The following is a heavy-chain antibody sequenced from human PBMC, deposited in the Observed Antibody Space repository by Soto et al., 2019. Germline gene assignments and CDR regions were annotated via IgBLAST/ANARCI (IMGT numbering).Heavy chain of an antibody. CDR1: GGSVSSSSYY. D-gene: IGHD2-2*01. Sequence: SETLSLTCTVSGGSVSSSSYYWGWIRQPPGKGLEWIGSIYYSGSTYYNPSLKSRVTISVDTSKNQFSLKLSSVTAAATAVYYCARQNFTPEDIVVVPAAISHYYYGMDVWGQGTTVTVSS. CDR3: ARQNFTPEDIVVVPAAISHYYYGMDV. V-gene: IGHV4-39*01. CDR2: IYYSGST. J-gene: IGHJ6*02.